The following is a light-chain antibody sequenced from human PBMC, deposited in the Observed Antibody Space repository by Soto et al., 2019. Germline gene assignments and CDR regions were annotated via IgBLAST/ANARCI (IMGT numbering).Light chain of an antibody. CDR3: QQYNSYSIT. Sequence: IQMTQSPSTLSASVGDRVTITCRASQSISSWLAWYQQKPGKAPKLLIYKASSLESGVPSRFSGSGSGTEITLTISSLQPDDFATYYCQQYNSYSITFGQGTRLEIK. CDR2: KAS. V-gene: IGKV1-5*03. J-gene: IGKJ5*01. CDR1: QSISSW.